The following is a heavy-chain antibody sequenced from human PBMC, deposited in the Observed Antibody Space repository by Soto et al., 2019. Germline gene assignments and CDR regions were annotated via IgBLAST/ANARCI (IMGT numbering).Heavy chain of an antibody. CDR2: SKANHQNFAT. J-gene: IGHJ5*02. CDR1: GFRFSDHY. CDR3: AKEGEARYLDL. D-gene: IGHD1-1*01. Sequence: EVQLVESGGSWVQSGGSLRLSCAAFGFRFSDHYMDWVRQAPGKGLEWVGRSKANHQNFATEYAASVKGRLTISRDVSQNSVHLQMDSLQPEDTAVYFCAKEGEARYLDLWGQGTLVTVSS. V-gene: IGHV3-72*01.